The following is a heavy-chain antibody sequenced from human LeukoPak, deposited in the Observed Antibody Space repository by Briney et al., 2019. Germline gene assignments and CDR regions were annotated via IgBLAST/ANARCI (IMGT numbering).Heavy chain of an antibody. J-gene: IGHJ4*02. V-gene: IGHV4-59*01. CDR1: GGSISSYY. CDR3: ARERAVTTYYYFDY. CDR2: IYYSGST. Sequence: SETLSLTCTVSGGSISSYYWSWIRHPPGKGLEWIGYIYYSGSTNYNPSLKSRVTISVDTSKNQFSLKLSSVTAADTAVYYCARERAVTTYYYFDYWGQGTLVTVSS. D-gene: IGHD4-17*01.